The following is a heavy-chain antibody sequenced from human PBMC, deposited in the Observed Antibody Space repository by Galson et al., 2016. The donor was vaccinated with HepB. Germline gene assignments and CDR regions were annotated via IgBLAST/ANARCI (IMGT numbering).Heavy chain of an antibody. Sequence: SVTVSCKAHGDNPRRYAISWVRQAPGQGLEWMGGIIPTLGLANYAQQFQGRLTITADMATNITYMELVSLRSEDMAVYYCAREPPGAWSSWSGGWALDIWGQGTMVTVSS. D-gene: IGHD6-13*01. J-gene: IGHJ3*02. CDR3: AREPPGAWSSWSGGWALDI. V-gene: IGHV1-69*10. CDR2: IIPTLGLA. CDR1: GDNPRRYA.